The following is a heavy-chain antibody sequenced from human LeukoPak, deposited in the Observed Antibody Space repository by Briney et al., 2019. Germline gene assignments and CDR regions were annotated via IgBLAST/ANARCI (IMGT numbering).Heavy chain of an antibody. CDR3: ARDAKIFMGAAYYFDY. CDR1: GFTFSSYA. D-gene: IGHD2-15*01. J-gene: IGHJ4*02. V-gene: IGHV3-23*01. Sequence: GGSLRLSCAASGFTFSSYAMSWVRQAPGKGLEWVSAISGSGGSTYYADSVKGRFTISGDNSKNSLYLQMNSLRAEDTAVYYCARDAKIFMGAAYYFDYWGQGTLVTVSS. CDR2: ISGSGGST.